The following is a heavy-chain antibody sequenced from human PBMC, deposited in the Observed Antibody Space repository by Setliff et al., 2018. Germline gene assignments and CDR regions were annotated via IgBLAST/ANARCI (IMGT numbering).Heavy chain of an antibody. CDR1: GGTFSSYD. Sequence: SVKVSCKASGGTFSSYDISWVRQAPGQGLEWMGRIIPIFGTANYAQKFQGRVTITADKYTSTAYMELSRLRSEDTAVYYCAISTIFGVVSPTPDAFDIWGQGTMVTVSS. CDR3: AISTIFGVVSPTPDAFDI. D-gene: IGHD3-3*01. V-gene: IGHV1-69*06. J-gene: IGHJ3*02. CDR2: IIPIFGTA.